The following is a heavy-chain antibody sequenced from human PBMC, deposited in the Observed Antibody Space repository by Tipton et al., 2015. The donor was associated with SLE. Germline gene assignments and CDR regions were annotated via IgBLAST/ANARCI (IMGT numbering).Heavy chain of an antibody. CDR1: NGSISSSPYY. J-gene: IGHJ6*03. CDR2: IYYSGST. V-gene: IGHV4-39*07. CDR3: ARGPYYYMDV. Sequence: TLSLTCTVSNGSISSSPYYWGWIRQSPGKGLEWVGSIYYSGSTYYNPSLKSRVTISVDTSRNQCSLNLTSVTAADTAVYYCARGPYYYMDVWGQGTTVIVSS.